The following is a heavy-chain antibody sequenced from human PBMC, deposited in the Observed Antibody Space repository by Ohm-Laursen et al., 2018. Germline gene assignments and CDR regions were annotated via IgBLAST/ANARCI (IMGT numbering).Heavy chain of an antibody. CDR3: ARGTVLRFLEWLLRTPEFDY. V-gene: IGHV1-2*02. CDR1: GYTFGDYH. J-gene: IGHJ4*02. Sequence: GSSVKVSCKTSGYTFGDYHMHWVRQAPGQRLEWMGWINPNSGGTNYAQKFQGRVTMTRDTSISTAYMELSRLRSDDTAVYYCARGTVLRFLEWLLRTPEFDYWGQGTLVTVSS. D-gene: IGHD3-3*01. CDR2: INPNSGGT.